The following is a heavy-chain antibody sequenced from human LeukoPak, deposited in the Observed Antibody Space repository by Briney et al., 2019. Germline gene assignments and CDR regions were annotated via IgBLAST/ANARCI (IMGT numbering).Heavy chain of an antibody. D-gene: IGHD3-10*01. CDR3: AKARSGVSWAFDI. CDR2: MRYDGMNE. CDR1: GFIFSNYG. V-gene: IGHV3-30*02. J-gene: IGHJ3*02. Sequence: GGSLRLSCAASGFIFSNYGMHWVRQAPGKGLEWVAFMRYDGMNEYYADSVKGRFTISRDNSKNTLYLQMNSLGPEDTAAYFCAKARSGVSWAFDIWGQGTMVTVS.